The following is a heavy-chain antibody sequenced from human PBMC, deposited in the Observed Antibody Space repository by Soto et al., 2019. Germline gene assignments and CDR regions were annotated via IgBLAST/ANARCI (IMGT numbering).Heavy chain of an antibody. CDR1: GGSISSGNYY. V-gene: IGHV4-31*03. CDR3: ARVRVCSSANCYTGPFDP. D-gene: IGHD2-2*02. J-gene: IGHJ5*02. Sequence: LSLTCTVSGGSISSGNYYWSWIRQHPGKGLEWIGYIYYSGSTYYNPSLKSRVSMSVDTSKNHFSLQLTSVTAADTAVYYCARVRVCSSANCYTGPFDPWGQGTLVTVSS. CDR2: IYYSGST.